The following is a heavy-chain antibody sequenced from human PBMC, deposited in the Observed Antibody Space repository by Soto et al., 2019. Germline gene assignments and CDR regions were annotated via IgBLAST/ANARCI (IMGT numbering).Heavy chain of an antibody. J-gene: IGHJ4*02. CDR1: GFTFSHYA. D-gene: IGHD3-10*01. V-gene: IGHV3-30*04. Sequence: GGSLRLSCVASGFTFSHYAMYWVRQAPGKGLEWVALISFDRGDNRYYADTVKGRFTISRDNSKNTLYLQMNSLRAEDTAIYYCAKDRLWFGRTTEDSWGQGVLVTVSS. CDR3: AKDRLWFGRTTEDS. CDR2: ISFDRGDNR.